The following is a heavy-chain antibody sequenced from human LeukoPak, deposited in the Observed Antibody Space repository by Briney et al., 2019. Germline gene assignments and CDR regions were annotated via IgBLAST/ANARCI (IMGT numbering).Heavy chain of an antibody. Sequence: SETLSLTCAVYGGSFSGYYWSWIRQPPGKGLEWIGEINHSGSTNYNPSLKSRVTISVDTSKNQFSLKLSSVTGADTAVYYCGRESGYCSSSSCYSFSYYYYYMDVWGKGTTVTVSS. CDR2: INHSGST. CDR1: GGSFSGYY. D-gene: IGHD2-2*02. CDR3: GRESGYCSSSSCYSFSYYYYYMDV. J-gene: IGHJ6*03. V-gene: IGHV4-34*01.